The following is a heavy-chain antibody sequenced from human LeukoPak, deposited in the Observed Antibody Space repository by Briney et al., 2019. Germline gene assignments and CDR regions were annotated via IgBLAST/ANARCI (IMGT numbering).Heavy chain of an antibody. Sequence: ASVKVSYKASGYTFTTYVIHWVRQAPGQGLEWMGIINPSGGSTRYAQKFQGRVTMTRDTSTSTVYMELSSLRSEDTAVYYCARRPVDTPMGLDPWGQGTLVTVSS. CDR2: INPSGGST. CDR3: ARRPVDTPMGLDP. CDR1: GYTFTTYV. D-gene: IGHD5-18*01. J-gene: IGHJ5*02. V-gene: IGHV1-46*01.